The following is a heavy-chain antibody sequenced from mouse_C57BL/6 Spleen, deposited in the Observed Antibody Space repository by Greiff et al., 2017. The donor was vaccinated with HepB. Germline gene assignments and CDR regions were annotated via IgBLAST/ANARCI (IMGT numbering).Heavy chain of an antibody. CDR1: GYAFSSYW. J-gene: IGHJ3*01. CDR2: IYPGDGDT. Sequence: QVQLQQSGAELVKPGASVKISCKASGYAFSSYWMNWVKQRPGKGLEWIGQIYPGDGDTNYNGKFKGKATLTADKSSSTAYMQLSSLTSEDSAVYFGAREEDYYGSSRRWFAYWGQGTLVTVSA. V-gene: IGHV1-80*01. CDR3: AREEDYYGSSRRWFAY. D-gene: IGHD1-1*01.